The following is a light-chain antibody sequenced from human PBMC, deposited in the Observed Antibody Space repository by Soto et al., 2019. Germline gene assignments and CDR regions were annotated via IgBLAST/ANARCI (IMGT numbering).Light chain of an antibody. CDR2: GAS. V-gene: IGKV1-39*01. J-gene: IGKJ5*01. CDR1: QSISSY. CDR3: QQSYSTFT. Sequence: EIQMTKAHSTLAASPGNRVTFTFRASQSISSYLNWYQYKPGKAPKVLIYGASSLQSGVPSRFSGSGSGTDFTLTISSLQPEDFATYYCQQSYSTFTFGQGTRLEIK.